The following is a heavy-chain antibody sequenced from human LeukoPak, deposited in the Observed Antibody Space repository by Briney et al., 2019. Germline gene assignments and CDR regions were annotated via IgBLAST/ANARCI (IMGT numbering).Heavy chain of an antibody. D-gene: IGHD6-13*01. J-gene: IGHJ4*02. CDR2: ISWNSGNI. CDR1: GFTFDDYA. V-gene: IGHV3-9*01. CDR3: VKDFYSSSWYVFDF. Sequence: GGSLRLSCAASGFTFDDYAMHWVRQAPGKGLERVSGISWNSGNIGYADSVKGRFTISRDNAKNSLYLQMNSLRAEDTALYYCVKDFYSSSWYVFDFWGQGALVTVSS.